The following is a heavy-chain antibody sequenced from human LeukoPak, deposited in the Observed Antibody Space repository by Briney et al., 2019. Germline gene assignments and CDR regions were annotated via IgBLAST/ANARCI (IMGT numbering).Heavy chain of an antibody. CDR3: ARDRYDSYPMDV. Sequence: PSETLSLTCTVSGGSTSSGDYYWSWIRQHPGKGLEWIGSIYYSGRTYYNPSLKSRVTISVDTSKNQFSLKLSSATAADTAVYYCARDRYDSYPMDVWGQGTTVTVSS. V-gene: IGHV4-31*03. D-gene: IGHD3-3*01. CDR1: GGSTSSGDYY. CDR2: IYYSGRT. J-gene: IGHJ6*02.